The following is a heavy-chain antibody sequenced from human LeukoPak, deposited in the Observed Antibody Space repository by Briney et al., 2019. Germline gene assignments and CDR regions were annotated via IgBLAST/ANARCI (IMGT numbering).Heavy chain of an antibody. D-gene: IGHD1-7*01. Sequence: GGSLRLSCAASGFTFSSYAMHWVRQAPGKGLEWVAVISYDGSNKYYADSVKGRFTISRDNSKNTLYLQMNSLRAEDTAVYYCAKPYNWDYFLAWGQGTLVTVSS. CDR1: GFTFSSYA. CDR2: ISYDGSNK. J-gene: IGHJ5*02. V-gene: IGHV3-30-3*02. CDR3: AKPYNWDYFLA.